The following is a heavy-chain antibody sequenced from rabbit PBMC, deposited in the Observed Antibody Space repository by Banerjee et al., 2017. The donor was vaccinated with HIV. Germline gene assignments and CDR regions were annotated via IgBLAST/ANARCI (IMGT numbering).Heavy chain of an antibody. CDR3: ARLQYTYGYAGYAYATPYYFNL. D-gene: IGHD6-1*01. V-gene: IGHV1S45*01. CDR1: GFSFSSSYY. Sequence: QEQLEESGGDLVKPEGSLTLTCTASGFSFSSSYYMCWVRQAPGKGLEWIACIYAGSSGSTYYASWAKGRFTISKTSSTTVTLQMTSLTAADTATYFCARLQYTYGYAGYAYATPYYFNLWGPGTLVTVS. CDR2: IYAGSSGST. J-gene: IGHJ4*01.